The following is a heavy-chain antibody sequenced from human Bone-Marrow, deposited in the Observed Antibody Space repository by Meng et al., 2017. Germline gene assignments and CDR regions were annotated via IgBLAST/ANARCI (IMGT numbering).Heavy chain of an antibody. V-gene: IGHV3-30*04. J-gene: IGHJ4*02. D-gene: IGHD2-8*01. CDR1: GFIFSTYA. Sequence: QVNLVESGGAVVQPGCSLRLSCAGSGFIFSTYAMYWVRQAPGKGMGWVEVIENNGNNETFADSVTSRVTISRDNSNHTLCLQMNTFRAEDTAAYYCNGIMAEVPYWGQGALVTVSS. CDR2: IENNGNNE. CDR3: NGIMAEVPY.